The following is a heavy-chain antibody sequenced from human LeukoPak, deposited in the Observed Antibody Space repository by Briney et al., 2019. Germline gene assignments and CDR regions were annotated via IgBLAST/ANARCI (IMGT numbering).Heavy chain of an antibody. J-gene: IGHJ6*03. Sequence: PSETLSLTCTVSGYSISSGYYWGWIRQPPGKGLEWIGSIYHSGSTYYNPSLKSRVTISVDTSKNQFSLKLSSVTAADTAVYYCAREITVTADYYYYMGVWGKGTTVTVSS. V-gene: IGHV4-38-2*02. CDR2: IYHSGST. CDR3: AREITVTADYYYYMGV. D-gene: IGHD4-17*01. CDR1: GYSISSGYY.